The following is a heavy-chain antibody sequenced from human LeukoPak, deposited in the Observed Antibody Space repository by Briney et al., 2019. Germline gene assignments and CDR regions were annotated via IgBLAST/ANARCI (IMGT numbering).Heavy chain of an antibody. CDR2: IYHSGST. D-gene: IGHD2-15*01. CDR1: GGSISSGDYY. CDR3: ARVSCSGGSCYSFDY. J-gene: IGHJ4*02. V-gene: IGHV4-30-4*01. Sequence: PSQTLSLTCTVSGGSISSGDYYWSWIRQPPGKGLEWLGYIYHSGSTYYNPSLKSRVTISVDTSKNQFSLKLSSVSAADTAVYYCARVSCSGGSCYSFDYWGQGTLVTVSS.